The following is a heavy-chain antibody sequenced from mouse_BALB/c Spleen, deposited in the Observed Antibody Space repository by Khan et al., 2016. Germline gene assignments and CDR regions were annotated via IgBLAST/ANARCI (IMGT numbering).Heavy chain of an antibody. D-gene: IGHD2-1*01. CDR2: INTYTGEP. J-gene: IGHJ4*01. CDR3: ARYGNYYAMDY. Sequence: QIQLVQSGPELKKPGETVKISCKTSGYTFTNYGMNWVKQAPGKGLKWMGWINTYTGEPAYADDFKGRFALSLEHSARTAFLLINNLKNEDTATYVCARYGNYYAMDYWGQGTSVTVSS. V-gene: IGHV9-3-1*01. CDR1: GYTFTNYG.